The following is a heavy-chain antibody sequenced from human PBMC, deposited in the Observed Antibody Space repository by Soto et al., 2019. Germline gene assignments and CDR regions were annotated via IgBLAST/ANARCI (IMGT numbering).Heavy chain of an antibody. CDR1: GVSLTSGTYY. J-gene: IGHJ3*02. V-gene: IGHV4-31*03. Sequence: TLSLTCSVSGVSLTSGTYYGSWIRQHPGKGLEWIGYIFYSGSTDYNPSLKSRVNISVDTSKNQFSLKLSSVTAADTAVYYSASTEDFFDIWAQGTMVTVSS. CDR2: IFYSGST. CDR3: ASTEDFFDI.